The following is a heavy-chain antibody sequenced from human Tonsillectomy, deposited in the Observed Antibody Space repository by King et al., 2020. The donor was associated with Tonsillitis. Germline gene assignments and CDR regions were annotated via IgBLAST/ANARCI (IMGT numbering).Heavy chain of an antibody. Sequence: ITLKESGPTLVKPPQTLTLTCTFSGFSLSTSGVCVGWIRQPPGKALEWLALIYWDDDKRYSPSVKSRLTITKDTSKNQVVLIMTNMDPVDTATYYCAPITGARPVDYWGQGTLVTVSS. D-gene: IGHD6-6*01. CDR3: APITGARPVDY. J-gene: IGHJ4*02. CDR2: IYWDDDK. V-gene: IGHV2-5*02. CDR1: GFSLSTSGVC.